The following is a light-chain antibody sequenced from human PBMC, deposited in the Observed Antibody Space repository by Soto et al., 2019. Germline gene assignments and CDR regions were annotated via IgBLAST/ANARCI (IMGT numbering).Light chain of an antibody. Sequence: QSALTQPASVSGSPGQSITISCTGTSSDVGSYNLVSWYQQHPGKAPKLMIYEGSKRPSGVSNRFSGSKSGNTASLTISGLQAEDEADYYCNSYAGSSYVFGTGTKVTVL. CDR3: NSYAGSSYV. CDR2: EGS. CDR1: SSDVGSYNL. V-gene: IGLV2-14*02. J-gene: IGLJ1*01.